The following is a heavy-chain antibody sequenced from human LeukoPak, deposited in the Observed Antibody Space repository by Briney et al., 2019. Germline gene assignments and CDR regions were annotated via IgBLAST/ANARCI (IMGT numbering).Heavy chain of an antibody. CDR1: GGSISSGGYY. V-gene: IGHV4-31*03. Sequence: PSETLSLTCTVSGGSISSGGYYWSWIRQHPGKGLEWIGYIYYSGSTYYNPSLKSRVTISVDTSKNQFSLKLSSVTAADTAVYYCARGGWWLVIYYGMDVWGQGTTVTVSS. CDR3: ARGGWWLVIYYGMDV. CDR2: IYYSGST. D-gene: IGHD6-19*01. J-gene: IGHJ6*02.